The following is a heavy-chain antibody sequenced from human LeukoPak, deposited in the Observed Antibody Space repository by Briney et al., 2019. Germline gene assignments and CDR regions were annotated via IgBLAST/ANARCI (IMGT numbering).Heavy chain of an antibody. D-gene: IGHD6-13*01. V-gene: IGHV4-59*01. CDR2: VYYSGST. J-gene: IGHJ5*02. CDR1: GGSISSYY. CDR3: AREGIAAAEGWFDP. Sequence: SETLSLTCTVSGGSISSYYWSWIRQPPGKGLEWIGYVYYSGSTNYNPSLKSRVTISVDTSKNQFSLKLSSVTAADTAVYYCAREGIAAAEGWFDPWAREPWSPSPQ.